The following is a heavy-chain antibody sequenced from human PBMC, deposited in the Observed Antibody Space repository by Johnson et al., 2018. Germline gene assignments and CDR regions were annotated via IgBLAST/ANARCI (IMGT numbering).Heavy chain of an antibody. CDR3: TRISRIVADDY. CDR1: GFAFSSSW. CDR2: INPDGSAK. Sequence: EVQLVESGGGLVQPGGSLRLSCAASGFAFSSSWMNWVRQAPGKGLEWVANINPDGSAKYYVDSVKGRFTISKDNAENSLYLQMNSLGGEDTAVYYCTRISRIVADDYWGQGTLVTVSS. V-gene: IGHV3-7*01. J-gene: IGHJ4*02. D-gene: IGHD5-12*01.